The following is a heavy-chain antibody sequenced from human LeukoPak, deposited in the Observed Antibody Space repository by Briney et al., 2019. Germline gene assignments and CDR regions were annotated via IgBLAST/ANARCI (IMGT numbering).Heavy chain of an antibody. J-gene: IGHJ4*02. Sequence: GGSLRLSCGASGFTFTSYAMSWVRQAPGRGLEWVSGISGGGGSAFYADSVKGRFTISRDNSKNTLYLQMNSLRAEDTAVYCCAKDLHWGQGTLVTVSS. CDR2: ISGGGGSA. CDR1: GFTFTSYA. V-gene: IGHV3-23*01. CDR3: AKDLH.